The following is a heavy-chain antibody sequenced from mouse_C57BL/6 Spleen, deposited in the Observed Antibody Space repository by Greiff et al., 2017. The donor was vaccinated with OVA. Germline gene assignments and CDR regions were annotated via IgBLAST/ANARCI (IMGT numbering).Heavy chain of an antibody. CDR1: GYTFTSYG. J-gene: IGHJ3*01. Sequence: QVQLQQSGAELARPGASVKLSCKSSGYTFTSYGISWVKQRTGQGLEWIGEIYPRSGNTYYNEKFKGKATLTADKSSSTACMELRSLTSEDSAVYFCANYYGSSYGAYWGQGTLVTVSA. CDR2: IYPRSGNT. D-gene: IGHD1-1*01. V-gene: IGHV1-81*01. CDR3: ANYYGSSYGAY.